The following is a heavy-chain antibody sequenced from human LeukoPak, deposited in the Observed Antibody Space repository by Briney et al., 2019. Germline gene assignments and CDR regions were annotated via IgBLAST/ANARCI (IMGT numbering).Heavy chain of an antibody. D-gene: IGHD6-13*01. CDR2: ISNSGDYI. V-gene: IGHV3-21*01. CDR1: GFTFSSFT. CDR3: ARDYSSPGNFDY. J-gene: IGHJ4*02. Sequence: PGGSLRLSCTVSGFTFSSFTMNWVRQGPGKGLEWVASISNSGDYISYADSLKGRFTISRDNAKNSLFLQMSSLRAEDTAVYYCARDYSSPGNFDYWGQGTLVTVSS.